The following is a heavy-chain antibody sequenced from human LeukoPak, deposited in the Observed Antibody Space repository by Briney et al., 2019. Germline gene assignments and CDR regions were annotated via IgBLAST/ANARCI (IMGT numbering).Heavy chain of an antibody. J-gene: IGHJ4*02. V-gene: IGHV4-59*01. Sequence: SETLSLTCAVYGGSFSGYYWSWIRQPPGKGLEWIGYIYYSGSTNYNPSLKSRVTISVDTSKNQFSLKLSSVTAADTAVYYCARDQLATAAGLDYWGQGTLVTVSS. CDR3: ARDQLATAAGLDY. D-gene: IGHD6-13*01. CDR1: GGSFSGYY. CDR2: IYYSGST.